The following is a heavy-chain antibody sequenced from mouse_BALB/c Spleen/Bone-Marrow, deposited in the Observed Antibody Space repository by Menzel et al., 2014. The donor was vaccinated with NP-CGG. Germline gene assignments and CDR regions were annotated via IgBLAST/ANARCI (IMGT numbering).Heavy chain of an antibody. CDR2: INPSTGYT. CDR3: ARGGNWDGFAY. Sequence: VQLQQSGAELAKLGASVKMSCKASGYTFTSYWMHWVKQRPGQGLEWIGYINPSTGYTEYNQKFKDKATLTADKSSSTAYMQLSSLTSEDSAVYYCARGGNWDGFAYWGQGTLVTVSA. D-gene: IGHD4-1*01. V-gene: IGHV1-7*01. J-gene: IGHJ3*01. CDR1: GYTFTSYW.